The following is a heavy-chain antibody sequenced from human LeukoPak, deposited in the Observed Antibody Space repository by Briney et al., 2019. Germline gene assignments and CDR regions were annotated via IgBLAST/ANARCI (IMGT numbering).Heavy chain of an antibody. V-gene: IGHV1-24*01. CDR1: GYTLTELS. CDR2: FDPDDGET. J-gene: IGHJ6*02. D-gene: IGHD3-3*01. Sequence: ASVTVSCKVSGYTLTELSMHWVRHPHGKGLEWMGGFDPDDGETIYAQKFQGRVTMTEDTSTDTAYMELSSLRSEDTAVYYCTIRFLDPEHHYYYGMDVWGQGTTVTVSS. CDR3: TIRFLDPEHHYYYGMDV.